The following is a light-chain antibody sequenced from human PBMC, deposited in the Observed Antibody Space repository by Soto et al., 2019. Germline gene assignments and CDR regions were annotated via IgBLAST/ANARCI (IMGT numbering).Light chain of an antibody. J-gene: IGKJ4*02. Sequence: DIQMTQSPSSVSASVGDRVTITCRASQGISSWLAWYQQKPGKAPKLLIYAASSLKSGVPSRFSGGGSGTYYTQTISSLHPEYCATYYCQQANSVPLTFGGETKLEIK. CDR3: QQANSVPLT. CDR2: AAS. V-gene: IGKV1-12*01. CDR1: QGISSW.